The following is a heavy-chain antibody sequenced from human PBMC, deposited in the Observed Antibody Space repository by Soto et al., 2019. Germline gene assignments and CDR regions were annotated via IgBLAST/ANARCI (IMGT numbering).Heavy chain of an antibody. V-gene: IGHV1-2*04. CDR1: GYTFTGYY. CDR2: INPNSGGT. Sequence: ASVKVSCKASGYTFTGYYMHWVRQAPGQGLEWMGWINPNSGGTNYAQKFQGWVTMTRDTSISTAYMELSRLRSDDTAVYYCARVSMIQWELPYFDYWGKGTLVTVSS. CDR3: ARVSMIQWELPYFDY. J-gene: IGHJ4*02. D-gene: IGHD1-26*01.